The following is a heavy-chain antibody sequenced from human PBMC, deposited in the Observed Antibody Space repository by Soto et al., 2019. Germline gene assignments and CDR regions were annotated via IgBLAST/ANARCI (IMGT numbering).Heavy chain of an antibody. CDR2: MQPSSGRT. J-gene: IGHJ4*02. D-gene: IGHD1-26*01. CDR1: GYSFTSLD. Sequence: QVQLVQSGAEVREPGASVKVSCKASGYSFTSLDINWVRQTTGQGLEWMGWMQPSSGRTGYAQKFQGRVTMTRDTSIYTAYMELSSLTSDDTAFYYWARGVTAGVDYWGQGTLVTVSS. V-gene: IGHV1-8*01. CDR3: ARGVTAGVDY.